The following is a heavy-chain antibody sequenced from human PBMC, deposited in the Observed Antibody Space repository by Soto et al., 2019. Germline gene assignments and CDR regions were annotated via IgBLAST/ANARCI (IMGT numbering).Heavy chain of an antibody. J-gene: IGHJ6*02. CDR2: IYTSGST. D-gene: IGHD2-15*01. CDR1: GGSISSYY. CDR3: ARGTSLGVVVAATSRFYYYYYGMDV. Sequence: PSETLSLTCTVSGGSISSYYWSWIRQPAGKGLEWIGRIYTSGSTNYNPSLKSRVTMSVDTSKNQFSLKLSSVTAADTAVYYCARGTSLGVVVAATSRFYYYYYGMDVWGQGTTVTVS. V-gene: IGHV4-4*07.